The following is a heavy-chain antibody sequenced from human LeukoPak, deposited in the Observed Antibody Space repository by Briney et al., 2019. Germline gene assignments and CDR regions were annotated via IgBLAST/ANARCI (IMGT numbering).Heavy chain of an antibody. CDR3: AKASTYYYDSSGSNYYFDY. D-gene: IGHD3-22*01. V-gene: IGHV3-48*04. J-gene: IGHJ4*02. CDR1: GFTFSSYS. Sequence: GGSLRLSCAASGFTFSSYSMNWVRQAPGKGLEWVSYISSSSSTIYYADSVKGRFTISRDNAKNSLYLQMNSLRAEDTAVYYCAKASTYYYDSSGSNYYFDYWGQGTLVTVSS. CDR2: ISSSSSTI.